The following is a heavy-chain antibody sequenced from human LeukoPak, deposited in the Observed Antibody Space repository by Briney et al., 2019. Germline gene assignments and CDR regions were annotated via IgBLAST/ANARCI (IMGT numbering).Heavy chain of an antibody. D-gene: IGHD2-15*01. Sequence: GGSLRPSCSASGFTFSSYGMHWVRQAPGKGLKFVSSITSDGGGTYYADSVKGRFSISRDNAKNTLYLQMASLRAEDTALYYCAALDATDVDYWGQGTLVTVSS. J-gene: IGHJ4*02. CDR1: GFTFSSYG. V-gene: IGHV3-64D*09. CDR2: ITSDGGGT. CDR3: AALDATDVDY.